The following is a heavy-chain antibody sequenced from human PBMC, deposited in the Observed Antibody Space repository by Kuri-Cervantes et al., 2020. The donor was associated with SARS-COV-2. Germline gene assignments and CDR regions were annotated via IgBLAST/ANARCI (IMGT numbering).Heavy chain of an antibody. J-gene: IGHJ3*02. CDR1: GFTFSNAW. D-gene: IGHD6-19*01. Sequence: GESLKISCAASGFTFSNAWMSWVRQAPGKGLEWVSSISSSSSYIYYADSVKGRFTISRDNAKNSLYLQMNSLRAEDTAVYYCAMAQWLVMSAFDIWGQGTMVTVSS. CDR3: AMAQWLVMSAFDI. CDR2: ISSSSSYI. V-gene: IGHV3-21*01.